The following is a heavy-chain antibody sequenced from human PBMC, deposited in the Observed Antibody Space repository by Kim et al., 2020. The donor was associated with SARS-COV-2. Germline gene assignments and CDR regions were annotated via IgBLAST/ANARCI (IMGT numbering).Heavy chain of an antibody. V-gene: IGHV3-13*05. D-gene: IGHD3-22*01. CDR2: IGTAGDP. CDR3: ARSMGRYYYDSSGYYPSNYYYGMDV. J-gene: IGHJ6*02. CDR1: GFTFSSYD. Sequence: GGSLRLSCAASGFTFSSYDMHWVRQATGKGLEWVSAIGTAGDPYYPGSVKGRFTISRENAKNSLYLQMNSLRAGDTAVYYCARSMGRYYYDSSGYYPSNYYYGMDVWGQGTTVTVSS.